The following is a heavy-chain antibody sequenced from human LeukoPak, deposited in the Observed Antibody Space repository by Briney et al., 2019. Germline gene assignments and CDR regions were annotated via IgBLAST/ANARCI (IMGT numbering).Heavy chain of an antibody. CDR3: ARDRGSNWWRGSDS. J-gene: IGHJ4*02. D-gene: IGHD2-15*01. CDR1: GYTFTDYS. Sequence: GASVKVSCKASGYTFTDYSMHWVRQGQAPGQGLEWVGWINLSGGAPNYAQKFQGRVTLTRDTSISTAYMEMDRLTSDDTAVYYCARDRGSNWWRGSDSWGQGTLVTVSS. CDR2: INLSGGAP. V-gene: IGHV1-2*02.